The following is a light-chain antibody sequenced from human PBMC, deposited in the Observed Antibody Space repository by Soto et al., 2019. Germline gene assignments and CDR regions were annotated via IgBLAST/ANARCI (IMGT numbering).Light chain of an antibody. J-gene: IGKJ1*01. V-gene: IGKV3-20*01. Sequence: EIVLTRSPGTLSLSPGERATLFCRASQSVSSSYLAWYQQKPGQAPRLLIYGASSRATGIPDRFSGSGSGTDFTLTISRLEPEDFAVYYCQQYGSSPWTFGQGTKVDIK. CDR3: QQYGSSPWT. CDR2: GAS. CDR1: QSVSSSY.